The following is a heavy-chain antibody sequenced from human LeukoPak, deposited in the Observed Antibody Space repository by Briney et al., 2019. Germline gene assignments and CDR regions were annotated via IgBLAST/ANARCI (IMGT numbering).Heavy chain of an antibody. V-gene: IGHV3-66*01. CDR2: IYSGGST. J-gene: IGHJ4*02. CDR1: GVTVSSNY. D-gene: IGHD6-19*01. Sequence: GGSLRPSCAASGVTVSSNYMSWVRQAPGKGLEWVSVIYSGGSTYYADSVKGRFTLSRDISKNTLYLQMNSLRAEDTAVYYCARELEIAVAGTLGYWGQGTLVTVSS. CDR3: ARELEIAVAGTLGY.